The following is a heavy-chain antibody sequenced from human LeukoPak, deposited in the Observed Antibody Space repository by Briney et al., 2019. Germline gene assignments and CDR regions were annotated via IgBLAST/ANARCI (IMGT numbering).Heavy chain of an antibody. CDR3: ARGTRSWSRGYYFDY. V-gene: IGHV3-7*01. CDR1: GFTFSSYW. CDR2: IKQDGSEK. D-gene: IGHD6-13*01. Sequence: GGSLRLSCAASGFTFSSYWLSWVGPAPGKGLEGVANIKQDGSEKYYVDSVKGRFTISRDNAKNSLYLQMNSLRAEDTAVYYCARGTRSWSRGYYFDYWGQGTLVTVSS. J-gene: IGHJ4*02.